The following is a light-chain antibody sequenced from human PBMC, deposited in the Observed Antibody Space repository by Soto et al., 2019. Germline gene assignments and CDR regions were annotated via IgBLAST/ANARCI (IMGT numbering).Light chain of an antibody. Sequence: EIVLTQSPGTLSLSPGEGATLSCRASQSLSNTYLAWYQQKPGQAPRLLIYAVSSRATGIPDRFSGIGSGTDFSLTIITLEPEYFAVYFCQQYGRSPYTFRQGTKVEIK. CDR3: QQYGRSPYT. V-gene: IGKV3-20*01. J-gene: IGKJ2*01. CDR2: AVS. CDR1: QSLSNTY.